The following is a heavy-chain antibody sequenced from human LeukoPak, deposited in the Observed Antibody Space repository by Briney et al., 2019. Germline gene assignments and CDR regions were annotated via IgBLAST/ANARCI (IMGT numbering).Heavy chain of an antibody. CDR1: GASVSSDTYY. CDR3: VANGEY. V-gene: IGHV4-61*03. CDR2: IYGSGST. J-gene: IGHJ4*02. Sequence: PSETLSLTCTVSGASVSSDTYYWNWMRQPPGQGLEWIGYIYGSGSTDYHPSLKSRVTISVDSSLNHLSLKLTSVTPTDTAVYYCVANGEYWAQGTLVTVSS.